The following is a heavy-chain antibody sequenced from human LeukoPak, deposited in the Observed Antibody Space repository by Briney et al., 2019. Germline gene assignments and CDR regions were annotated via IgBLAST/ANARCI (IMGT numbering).Heavy chain of an antibody. CDR2: IWYDGSNK. CDR1: GFTFSSYG. D-gene: IGHD2-2*01. Sequence: GGSLRLSCAASGFTFSSYGMHWVRQAPGKGLEWVAVIWYDGSNKYYADSVKGRFTISRDNSKNTLYLQMNSLRAEDTAVYYCAREVPAEDVVPAADYYYYGMDVWGQGTTVTVSS. J-gene: IGHJ6*02. V-gene: IGHV3-33*01. CDR3: AREVPAEDVVPAADYYYYGMDV.